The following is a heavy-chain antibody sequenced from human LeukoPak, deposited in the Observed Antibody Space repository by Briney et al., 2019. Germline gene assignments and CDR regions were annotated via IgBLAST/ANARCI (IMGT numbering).Heavy chain of an antibody. CDR1: GFTFSNYW. CDR2: FYSDDKT. CDR3: ARLGSGYYFAFDL. V-gene: IGHV3-66*04. D-gene: IGHD3-22*01. Sequence: GGSLRLSCAASGFTFSNYWMHWVRQAPGKGLVWVSLFYSDDKTYYADSVKGRFTISRDTSKSTLSLQMHRLRDADTAVYYCARLGSGYYFAFDLWGRGTLVTVSS. J-gene: IGHJ2*01.